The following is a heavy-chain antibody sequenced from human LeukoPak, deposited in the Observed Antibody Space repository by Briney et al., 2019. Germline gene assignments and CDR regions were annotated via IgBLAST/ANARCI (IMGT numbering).Heavy chain of an antibody. Sequence: GGSLRLSCAASGFTFSSYAMSWVRQAPGKGLEWVSAISGSGGSTYYADSVKGRFTISSDNSKNTLYLQMNSLRAEDTAVYYCAKAHTMVRGRSNYYYYGMDVWGQGTTVTVSS. V-gene: IGHV3-23*01. CDR2: ISGSGGST. CDR1: GFTFSSYA. J-gene: IGHJ6*02. CDR3: AKAHTMVRGRSNYYYYGMDV. D-gene: IGHD3-10*01.